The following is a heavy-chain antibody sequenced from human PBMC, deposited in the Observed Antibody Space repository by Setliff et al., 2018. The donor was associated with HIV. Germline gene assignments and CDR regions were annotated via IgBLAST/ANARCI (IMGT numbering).Heavy chain of an antibody. CDR1: GYTFTTYG. J-gene: IGHJ3*01. CDR3: ARVVQIWSNAFDV. V-gene: IGHV1-18*01. D-gene: IGHD5-18*01. CDR2: ISTYSDET. Sequence: ASVKVSCKPSGYTFTTYGLSWVRQAPGQGLEWMGWISTYSDETSYSQNLQGRLTMTTDTSTGTAYMELSSLRSEDTAVYYCARVVQIWSNAFDVWGKGTMVTVSS.